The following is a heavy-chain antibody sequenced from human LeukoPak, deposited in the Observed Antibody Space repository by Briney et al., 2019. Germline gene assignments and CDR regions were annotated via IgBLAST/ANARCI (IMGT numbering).Heavy chain of an antibody. Sequence: ASVKVSCKASGYTFTSYYIHWVRQAPGQGLEWMGMINPSGGSTIYAQKFQGRVTMTRDTSTSTVYMELSSLRSEDTAVYYCARDDPDVVVIPGAADVWGQGTLVTVSS. V-gene: IGHV1-46*01. D-gene: IGHD2-21*01. CDR3: ARDDPDVVVIPGAADV. J-gene: IGHJ3*01. CDR2: INPSGGST. CDR1: GYTFTSYY.